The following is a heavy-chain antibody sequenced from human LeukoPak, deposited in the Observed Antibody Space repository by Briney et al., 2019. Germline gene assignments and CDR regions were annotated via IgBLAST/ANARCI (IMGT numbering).Heavy chain of an antibody. Sequence: GSLILSCAASGFTFSSYSMNWVRQAPGKGLEWVSSISSSSSYIYYADSVKGRFTISRDNAKNSLYLQMNSLRAEDTAVYYCAREGYDSEYYFDYWGQGTLVTVSS. CDR1: GFTFSSYS. CDR2: ISSSSSYI. D-gene: IGHD3-22*01. CDR3: AREGYDSEYYFDY. J-gene: IGHJ4*02. V-gene: IGHV3-21*01.